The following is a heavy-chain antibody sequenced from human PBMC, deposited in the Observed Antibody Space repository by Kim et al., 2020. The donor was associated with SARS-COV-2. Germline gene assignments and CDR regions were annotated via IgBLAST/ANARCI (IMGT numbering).Heavy chain of an antibody. J-gene: IGHJ6*02. CDR2: INTNTGNP. CDR1: GYTFTSYA. CDR3: AREKYSSSWYDYYYYGMDV. V-gene: IGHV7-4-1*02. Sequence: ASVKVSCKASGYTFTSYAMNWVRQAPGQGLEWMGWINTNTGNPTYAQGFTGRFVFSLDTSVSTAYLQISSLKAEDTAVYYCAREKYSSSWYDYYYYGMDVWGQGTTVTVSS. D-gene: IGHD6-13*01.